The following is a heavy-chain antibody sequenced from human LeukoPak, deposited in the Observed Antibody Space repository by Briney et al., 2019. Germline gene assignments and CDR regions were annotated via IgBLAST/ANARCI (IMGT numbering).Heavy chain of an antibody. Sequence: GGFLRLSCAASGFTFSSYALNWVRQAPGAGLEWVSAISPAGDSTTDADSVKGRFTISRDNSKSTLYLQMHGLTAEDTALYYCARRLVTAGVTDFFDYWGHGTLVSVSS. CDR1: GFTFSSYA. V-gene: IGHV3-23*01. D-gene: IGHD6-13*01. CDR2: ISPAGDST. J-gene: IGHJ4*01. CDR3: ARRLVTAGVTDFFDY.